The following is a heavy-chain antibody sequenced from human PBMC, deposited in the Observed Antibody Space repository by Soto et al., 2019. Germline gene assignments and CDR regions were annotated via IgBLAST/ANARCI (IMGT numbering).Heavy chain of an antibody. J-gene: IGHJ6*03. CDR3: ARAGTTRTNYNYYYVDV. D-gene: IGHD1-7*01. CDR1: GYTFTSYC. Sequence: ASVKVACKASGYTFTSYCISWVRQAPGQGLEWMGWISAYNGNTNYAQKLQGRVTMTTDTSTSTAYMELRSRRSDDTAVYYCARAGTTRTNYNYYYVDVWGKGTTVTVSS. V-gene: IGHV1-18*01. CDR2: ISAYNGNT.